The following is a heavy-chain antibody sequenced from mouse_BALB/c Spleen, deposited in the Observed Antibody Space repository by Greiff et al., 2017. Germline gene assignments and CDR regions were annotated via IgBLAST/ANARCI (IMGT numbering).Heavy chain of an antibody. J-gene: IGHJ3*01. CDR1: GFTFSSYS. V-gene: IGHV5-6-5*01. CDR2: ISSGGST. CDR3: ARENGDCEFDY. Sequence: EVQVVESGGGLVKPGGSLKLSCAASGFTFSSYSMSWVRQTPEKRLEWVASISSGGSTDYPDGMKGGITISKDNAKNILYLQMSRLRSEDTALYYCARENGDCEFDYWGQGTPVTVSS.